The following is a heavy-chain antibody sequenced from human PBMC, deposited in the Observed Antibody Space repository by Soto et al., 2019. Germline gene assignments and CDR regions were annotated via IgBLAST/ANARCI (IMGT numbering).Heavy chain of an antibody. CDR2: IYYSGST. J-gene: IGHJ4*02. Sequence: TLSLTCTVSGGSISSGGYYWSWIRQHPGKGLEWIGYIYYSGSTYYNPSLKSRVTISVDTSKNQFSLKLSSVTAADTAVYYCERDSGGKGGYFDYWGQGTLVTVSS. V-gene: IGHV4-31*03. CDR3: ERDSGGKGGYFDY. D-gene: IGHD2-15*01. CDR1: GGSISSGGYY.